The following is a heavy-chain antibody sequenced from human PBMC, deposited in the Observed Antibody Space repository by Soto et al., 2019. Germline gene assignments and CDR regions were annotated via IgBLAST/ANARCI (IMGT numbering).Heavy chain of an antibody. J-gene: IGHJ5*02. CDR3: ARESAGSGKNNWFDP. D-gene: IGHD3-10*01. CDR2: IHHSGST. CDR1: GGSISTYF. V-gene: IGHV4-59*01. Sequence: SETLSLTCTVSGGSISTYFWSWIRQPPGKGLEWIGYIHHSGSTYYNPSLKSRVTISVDTSKNQFSLKLNSVTAADAAVYYCARESAGSGKNNWFDPWGQGTLVTVSS.